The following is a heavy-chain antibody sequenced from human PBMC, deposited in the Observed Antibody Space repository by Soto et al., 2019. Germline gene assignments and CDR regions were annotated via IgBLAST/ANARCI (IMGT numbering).Heavy chain of an antibody. CDR3: AKDRPSGGRPYYYGMDV. CDR2: ISYDGSNK. D-gene: IGHD1-26*01. CDR1: GFTFSSYG. Sequence: QVQLVESGGGVVQPGRSLRLSCAASGFTFSSYGMHWVRQAPGKGLEWVAVISYDGSNKYYADSVKGRFTISRDNSKNTLYLQMNSLRAEDTAVYYCAKDRPSGGRPYYYGMDVWGQGTTVTVSS. J-gene: IGHJ6*02. V-gene: IGHV3-30*18.